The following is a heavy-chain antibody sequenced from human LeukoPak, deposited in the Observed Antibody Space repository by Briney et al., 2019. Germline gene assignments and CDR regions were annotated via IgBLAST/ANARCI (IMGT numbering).Heavy chain of an antibody. V-gene: IGHV1-18*04. D-gene: IGHD4-17*01. J-gene: IGHJ3*02. CDR2: ISAYNGNT. Sequence: GASVKVSCKASGYTFTSYGISWVRQAPGQGLEWMGWISAYNGNTNYAQKLQGRVTMTTDTSTSTAYMELRSLRSDDTAVYYCAKAQRGGDYETDDAFDIWGQGTMVTVSS. CDR3: AKAQRGGDYETDDAFDI. CDR1: GYTFTSYG.